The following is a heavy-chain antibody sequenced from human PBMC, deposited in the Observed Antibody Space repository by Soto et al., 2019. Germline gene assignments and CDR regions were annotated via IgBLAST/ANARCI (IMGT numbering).Heavy chain of an antibody. V-gene: IGHV4-30-4*01. J-gene: IGHJ4*02. CDR1: GASISSGDYY. CDR2: IYYSGST. CDR3: ARASYDSSTYYLDY. D-gene: IGHD3-22*01. Sequence: QVQLQESGPGLVKPSQTLSLTCTVSGASISSGDYYWTWIRQPPGKGLEWIGSIYYSGSTYYNPSLKRRVTISLDTSNNQFSLKLSSVTAADTAVYYCARASYDSSTYYLDYWGQGTLVTVSS.